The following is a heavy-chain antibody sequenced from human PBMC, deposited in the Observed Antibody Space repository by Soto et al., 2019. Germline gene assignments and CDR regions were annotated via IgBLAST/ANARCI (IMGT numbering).Heavy chain of an antibody. CDR1: GFTFSSYG. V-gene: IGHV3-33*01. CDR2: IWYDGSNK. Sequence: GESLKISCAASGFTFSSYGMHWVRQAPGKGLEWVAVIWYDGSNKYYADSVKGRFTISRDNSKNTLYLQMNSLRAEDTAVYYCARDGVVVVAATSELRYFDYWGQGTLVTVSS. D-gene: IGHD2-15*01. CDR3: ARDGVVVVAATSELRYFDY. J-gene: IGHJ4*02.